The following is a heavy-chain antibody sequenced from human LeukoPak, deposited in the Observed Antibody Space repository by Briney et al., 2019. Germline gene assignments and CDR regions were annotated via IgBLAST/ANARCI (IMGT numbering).Heavy chain of an antibody. J-gene: IGHJ6*02. Sequence: SETLSLTCTVSGGSISSGGYYWSWIRQHPGKGLEWIGYIYYSGSTYYNPSLKSRVTISVDTSKNQFSLKLSSVTAADTAVYYCARFGHDFWSGSRPKEYYYYYYGMDVWGQGTTVTVSS. V-gene: IGHV4-31*03. CDR1: GGSISSGGYY. D-gene: IGHD3-3*01. CDR2: IYYSGST. CDR3: ARFGHDFWSGSRPKEYYYYYYGMDV.